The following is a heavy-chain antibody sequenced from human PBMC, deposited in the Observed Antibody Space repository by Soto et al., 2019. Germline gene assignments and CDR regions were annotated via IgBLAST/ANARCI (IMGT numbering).Heavy chain of an antibody. CDR1: GYTFTSYG. D-gene: IGHD2-2*02. Sequence: QVQLVQSGAEVKKPGASVKVSCKASGYTFTSYGISWVRQAPGQGLEWMGRISAYNGNTNYAQKLQGRVTMPTDTSTSTAYMELRSLRSDDTAVYYCARVEPRYCSSTSCYTSYFDYWGQGTLVTVSS. CDR2: ISAYNGNT. V-gene: IGHV1-18*01. J-gene: IGHJ4*02. CDR3: ARVEPRYCSSTSCYTSYFDY.